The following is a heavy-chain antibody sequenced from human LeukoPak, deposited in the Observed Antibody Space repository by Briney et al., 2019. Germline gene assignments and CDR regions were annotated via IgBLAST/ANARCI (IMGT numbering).Heavy chain of an antibody. V-gene: IGHV3-15*01. D-gene: IGHD4-11*01. CDR1: GFTLSNAW. Sequence: GGSLRPSCAASGFTLSNAWMSWVRQAPGKGLEWVGRIKSKTDGETTDYAAPVKGRFTISRDDSKNTLYLQMNSLKTEDTGVYYCASYRPLDYWGQGTLVTVSS. J-gene: IGHJ4*02. CDR2: IKSKTDGETT. CDR3: ASYRPLDY.